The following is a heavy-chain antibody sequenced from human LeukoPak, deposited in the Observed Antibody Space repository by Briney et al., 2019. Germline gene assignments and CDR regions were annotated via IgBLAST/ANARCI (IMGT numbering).Heavy chain of an antibody. Sequence: SETLSLTCTVSGGSMSTYYWSWIRQPPGKALEWIGYSYTSGSTNHNPSLKSRVTISVDTSKNQFSLKLNSVTAADTALYYCARDGIFANGLDIWGQGTMVTVSS. J-gene: IGHJ3*02. CDR1: GGSMSTYY. CDR3: ARDGIFANGLDI. D-gene: IGHD2-8*01. CDR2: SYTSGST. V-gene: IGHV4-4*09.